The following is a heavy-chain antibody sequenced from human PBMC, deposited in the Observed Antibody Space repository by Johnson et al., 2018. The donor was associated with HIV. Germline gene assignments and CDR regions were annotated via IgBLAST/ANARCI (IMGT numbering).Heavy chain of an antibody. V-gene: IGHV3-30*04. CDR2: ISYDGSNQ. D-gene: IGHD4-23*01. CDR1: GFTFSSYA. J-gene: IGHJ3*02. Sequence: QVQLVESGGGVVQPGRPLRLSCAASGFTFSSYAMHWVRQAPGKGLEWVAVISYDGSNQYYADSVKGRLTVSRENFKNTLHLQMNSLRGEDTAVYYCARDRGWGYVGGNSWNAFDIWGQGTMVTVSS. CDR3: ARDRGWGYVGGNSWNAFDI.